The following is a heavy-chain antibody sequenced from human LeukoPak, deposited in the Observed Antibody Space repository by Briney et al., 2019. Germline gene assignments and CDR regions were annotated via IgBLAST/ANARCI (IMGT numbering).Heavy chain of an antibody. Sequence: GRSLRLSCAASGFTFSSYAMHWVRQAPSKGLEWVAVISYDGSNKYYADSVKGRFTISRDNSKNTLYLQMNSLRAEDTAVYYCATTPRGEPDIEYYFDYWGQGTLVTVSS. J-gene: IGHJ4*02. V-gene: IGHV3-30-3*01. CDR3: ATTPRGEPDIEYYFDY. CDR1: GFTFSSYA. CDR2: ISYDGSNK. D-gene: IGHD2-15*01.